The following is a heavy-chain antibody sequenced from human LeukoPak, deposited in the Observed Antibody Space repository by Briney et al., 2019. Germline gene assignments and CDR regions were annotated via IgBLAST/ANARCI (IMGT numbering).Heavy chain of an antibody. J-gene: IGHJ6*03. V-gene: IGHV1-2*02. CDR3: AREIAARSYYYYYYMDV. CDR1: GYTFTGYY. Sequence: ASVKVSCKASGYTFTGYYMHWVRQAPGQGLEWMGWINPNSGGTNYAQKFQGRVTMTRDTSISTAYMELSRLRSDDTAVYYCAREIAARSYYYYYYMDVWGKGTTVTVSS. CDR2: INPNSGGT. D-gene: IGHD6-6*01.